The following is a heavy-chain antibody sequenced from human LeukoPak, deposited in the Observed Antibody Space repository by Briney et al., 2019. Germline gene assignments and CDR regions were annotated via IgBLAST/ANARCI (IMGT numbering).Heavy chain of an antibody. J-gene: IGHJ6*02. CDR2: ISYDGSNK. CDR1: GFTFSSYA. Sequence: SGGSLRLSCAASGFTFSSYAMHWVRQAPGKGLEWVAVISYDGSNKYYADSVKGRFTISRDNSKNTLYLQMNSLRAEDTAVYYCAKAGYCSGGSCYSAYYYYGMDVWGQGTTVTVSS. CDR3: AKAGYCSGGSCYSAYYYYGMDV. D-gene: IGHD2-15*01. V-gene: IGHV3-30-3*01.